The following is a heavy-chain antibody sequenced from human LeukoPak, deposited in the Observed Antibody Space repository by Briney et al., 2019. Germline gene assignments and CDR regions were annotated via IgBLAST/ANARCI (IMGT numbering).Heavy chain of an antibody. D-gene: IGHD3-3*01. CDR2: MNPNSGNT. J-gene: IGHJ6*03. CDR1: GYTFTSYD. CDR3: ARKSVLEWLFSNYYYYYMDV. V-gene: IGHV1-8*01. Sequence: GASVKVSCKASGYTFTSYDINWVRQATGQGLEWMGWMNPNSGNTGYAQKFQGRVTMTRNTSISTAYMELSSLRSEDTAVYYCARKSVLEWLFSNYYYYYMDVWGKGTTVTVSS.